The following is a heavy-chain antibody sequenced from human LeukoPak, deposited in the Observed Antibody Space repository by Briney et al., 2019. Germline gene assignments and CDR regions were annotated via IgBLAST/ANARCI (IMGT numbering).Heavy chain of an antibody. D-gene: IGHD5-18*01. CDR3: ATWYSYGYYFDY. J-gene: IGHJ4*02. CDR2: FDPEDGET. V-gene: IGHV1-24*01. CDR1: GYTLTELS. Sequence: ASVKVSCKVSGYTLTELSMHWVRQAPGKGLEWMGGFDPEDGETIYAQKFQGRVTMTEDTSTDTAHMELSSLRSEDTAVYYCATWYSYGYYFDYWGQGTLVTVSS.